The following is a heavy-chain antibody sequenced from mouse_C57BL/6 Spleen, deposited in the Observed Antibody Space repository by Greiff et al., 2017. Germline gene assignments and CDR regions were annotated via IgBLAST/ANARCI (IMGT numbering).Heavy chain of an antibody. D-gene: IGHD3-2*02. J-gene: IGHJ3*01. CDR1: GYTFTSYW. CDR2: IYPSDSET. CDR3: ARSSAQARSAY. V-gene: IGHV1-61*01. Sequence: VKLQQPGAELVRPGSSVKLSCKASGYTFTSYWMDWVKQRPGQGLEWIGNIYPSDSETHYNQKFKDKATLTVDKSSSTAYMQLSSLTSEDSAVYYCARSSAQARSAYWGQGTLVTVSA.